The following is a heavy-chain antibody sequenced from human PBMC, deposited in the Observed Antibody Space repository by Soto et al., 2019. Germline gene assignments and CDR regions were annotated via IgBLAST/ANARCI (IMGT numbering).Heavy chain of an antibody. D-gene: IGHD6-13*01. Sequence: QVQLVESGGGVVQPGRSLRLSCAASGFTFSSYAMHWVRQAPGKGLEWVAVISYDGSNKYYADSVKGRFTISRDNTKKTLYLQMNSLRAEDPAVYYCGRNLPGSSWYFPYYYYCYGMHVWGQGTTVTVSS. J-gene: IGHJ6*02. CDR3: GRNLPGSSWYFPYYYYCYGMHV. CDR1: GFTFSSYA. CDR2: ISYDGSNK. V-gene: IGHV3-30-3*01.